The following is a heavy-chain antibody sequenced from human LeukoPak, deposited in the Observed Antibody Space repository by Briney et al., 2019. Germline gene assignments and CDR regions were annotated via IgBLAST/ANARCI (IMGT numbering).Heavy chain of an antibody. J-gene: IGHJ4*02. CDR3: ARGGEYSGSYFDY. Sequence: SVKVSCKASGGTFSRYAISWVRQAPGQGLEWMGGIIPIFGTANYAQKFQGRVTITTDESTSTAYMELSSLRSEDTALYYCARGGEYSGSYFDYWGQGTLVTVSS. CDR1: GGTFSRYA. D-gene: IGHD1-26*01. V-gene: IGHV1-69*05. CDR2: IIPIFGTA.